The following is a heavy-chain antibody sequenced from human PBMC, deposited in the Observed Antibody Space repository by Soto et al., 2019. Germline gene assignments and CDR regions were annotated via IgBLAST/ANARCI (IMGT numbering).Heavy chain of an antibody. CDR2: IYYSGST. J-gene: IGHJ6*02. CDR1: GGSISSSSYY. CDR3: AGIMVRGVIIHFDYVMDV. V-gene: IGHV4-39*01. D-gene: IGHD3-10*01. Sequence: PSETLSLTCTVSGGSISSSSYYWGWIRQPPGKGMEWIGSIYYSGSTYYNPSLTSRVTISVDTSTNQLSLKLSSVTAADTAVYYCAGIMVRGVIIHFDYVMDVWGQGTRVAV.